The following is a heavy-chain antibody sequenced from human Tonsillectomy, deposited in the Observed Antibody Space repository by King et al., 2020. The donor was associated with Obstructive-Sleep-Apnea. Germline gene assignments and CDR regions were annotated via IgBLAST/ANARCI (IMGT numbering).Heavy chain of an antibody. CDR3: ARDFERFWSSSTSSNRCDP. J-gene: IGHJ5*02. CDR1: GYTFTGYY. V-gene: IGHV1-2*02. D-gene: IGHD2-2*01. Sequence: QLVQSGAEVKKPGASVKVSCKTSGYTFTGYYMHWVRQAPGQGLEWMGWINPDSGGTNYAQKFQGRVTMTRDTAISTAYMELSRLRSDDMAIYYCARDFERFWSSSTSSNRCDPWGQGTLVTVSS. CDR2: INPDSGGT.